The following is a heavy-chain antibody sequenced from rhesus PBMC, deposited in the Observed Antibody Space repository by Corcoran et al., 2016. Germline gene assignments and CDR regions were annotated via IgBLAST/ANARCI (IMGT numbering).Heavy chain of an antibody. Sequence: QVQLQESGPGLVKPSETLPLTCAVSGASISSNYWSWLRQPPGKGLEWIGYFYGGSGRPSSNPSLKSQVTISKDTSKNPFYLKLSSVTAAYTAVYYCARGGGSYSYYWGQGVLVTVSS. CDR3: ARGGGSYSYY. D-gene: IGHD1-44*02. CDR1: GASISSNY. CDR2: FYGGSGRP. V-gene: IGHV4-147*01. J-gene: IGHJ4*01.